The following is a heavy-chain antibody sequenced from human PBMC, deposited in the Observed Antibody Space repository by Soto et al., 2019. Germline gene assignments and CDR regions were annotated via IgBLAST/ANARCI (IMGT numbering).Heavy chain of an antibody. J-gene: IGHJ4*02. CDR3: ARAVRDQLAGAPGFDY. V-gene: IGHV1-2*04. Sequence: QVQLVQSGAEVKKPGASVKVSCKASGYTFTGYYMHWVRQAPGQGLEWMGWINPNSGGTNYAQKFQGWVTMTRDTSISQAYMELSRLRSDDTAVYYCARAVRDQLAGAPGFDYWGQGTLVTVSS. CDR1: GYTFTGYY. CDR2: INPNSGGT. D-gene: IGHD2-2*01.